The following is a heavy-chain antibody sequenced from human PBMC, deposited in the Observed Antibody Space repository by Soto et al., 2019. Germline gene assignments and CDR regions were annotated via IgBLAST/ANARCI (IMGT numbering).Heavy chain of an antibody. V-gene: IGHV4-59*01. J-gene: IGHJ4*02. Sequence: QVQLQESGPGLVKPSETLSLTCTVSGGSISSYYWRWIRQPPGKGLEWIGYIYYSGSTNYNPSLKSRVTISVDTSKNQFSLKLSSVTAADTAVYYCARGRSAPIFGVVTLYYFDYWGQGTLVTVSS. CDR3: ARGRSAPIFGVVTLYYFDY. CDR1: GGSISSYY. CDR2: IYYSGST. D-gene: IGHD3-3*01.